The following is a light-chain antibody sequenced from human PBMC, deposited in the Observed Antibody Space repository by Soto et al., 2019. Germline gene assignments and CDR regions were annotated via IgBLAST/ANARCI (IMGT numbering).Light chain of an antibody. CDR2: DVS. Sequence: QSVLTQPRSVSGSPGQSVTVSCIGTSSDVGDYNSVSWYQQHPGKAPKLMIYDVSKRPSGVPDRFSGSKSGNTASLTISGLQAEDEADYYCTSYTTISTLYVFGSGTKVTVL. CDR3: TSYTTISTLYV. CDR1: SSDVGDYNS. V-gene: IGLV2-11*01. J-gene: IGLJ1*01.